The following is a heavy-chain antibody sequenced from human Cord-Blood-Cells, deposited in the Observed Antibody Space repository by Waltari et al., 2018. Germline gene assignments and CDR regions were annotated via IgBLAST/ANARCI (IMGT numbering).Heavy chain of an antibody. Sequence: QLQLQESGPGLVMPSETLSLTCTVSGASISSSSSYLGWIRQPPGKGLEWIGSIYYSGSTYYNPSLKSRVTISVDTSKNQFSLKLSSVTAADTAVYYCASRSSSWYFDYWGQGTLVTVSS. CDR1: GASISSSSSY. D-gene: IGHD6-13*01. J-gene: IGHJ4*02. V-gene: IGHV4-39*01. CDR3: ASRSSSWYFDY. CDR2: IYYSGST.